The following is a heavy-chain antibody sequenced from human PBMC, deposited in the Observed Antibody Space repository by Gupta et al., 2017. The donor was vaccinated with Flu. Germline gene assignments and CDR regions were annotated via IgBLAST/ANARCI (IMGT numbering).Heavy chain of an antibody. V-gene: IGHV3-53*01. J-gene: IGHJ4*02. CDR2: ISSRDSI. CDR1: NY. Sequence: NYMNWVRQAPGKGLEWISVISSRDSIYYADSVGGRFTISRDDSKNTVYLQMNSLTAEDTAVYFCARDSGQTDYWGQGTLVTVSS. CDR3: ARDSGQTDY. D-gene: IGHD3-10*01.